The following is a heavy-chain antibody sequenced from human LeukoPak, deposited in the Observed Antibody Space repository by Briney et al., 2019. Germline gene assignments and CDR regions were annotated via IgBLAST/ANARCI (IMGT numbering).Heavy chain of an antibody. CDR3: ARGSSSWPYYYFDL. CDR1: GYTFTSYG. D-gene: IGHD6-13*01. J-gene: IGHJ2*01. Sequence: ASVKVSCKASGYTFTSYGISWVRQAPGQGPEWMGWISAQNGNTKYAQKLQDRVTLTTDTSTSTGYMELRSLRSDDTAIYFCARGSSSWPYYYFDLWGRGTLVTVSS. CDR2: ISAQNGNT. V-gene: IGHV1-18*01.